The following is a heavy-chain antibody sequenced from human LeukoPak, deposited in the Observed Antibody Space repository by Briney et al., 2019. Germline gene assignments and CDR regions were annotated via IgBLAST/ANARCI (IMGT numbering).Heavy chain of an antibody. CDR2: INPNSGGT. V-gene: IGHV1-2*02. CDR3: AKEAAVAGTVGFDY. J-gene: IGHJ4*02. CDR1: GYTFTGYY. D-gene: IGHD6-19*01. Sequence: ASVKVSCKASGYTFTGYYMHWVRQAPGQGLEWMGWINPNSGGTNYAQKFQGRVTITRDTSASTAYMELSSLRSEDMAVYYCAKEAAVAGTVGFDYWGQGTLVTVSS.